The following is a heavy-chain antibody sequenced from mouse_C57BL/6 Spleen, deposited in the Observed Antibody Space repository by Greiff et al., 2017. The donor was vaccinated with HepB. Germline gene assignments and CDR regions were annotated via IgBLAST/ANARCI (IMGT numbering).Heavy chain of an antibody. J-gene: IGHJ2*01. CDR1: GYAFSSSW. Sequence: VQLQQSGPELVKPGASVKISCKASGYAFSSSWMNWVKQRPGKGLEWIGRIYPGDGDTNYNGKFKGKATLTAVKSSSTAYMQLSSLTSEDSAVYFCARRLFDYWGQGTTLTVSS. CDR2: IYPGDGDT. CDR3: ARRLFDY. V-gene: IGHV1-82*01.